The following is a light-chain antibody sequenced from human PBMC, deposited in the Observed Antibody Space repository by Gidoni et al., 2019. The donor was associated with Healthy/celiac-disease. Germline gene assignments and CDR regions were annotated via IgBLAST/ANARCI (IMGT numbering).Light chain of an antibody. CDR2: KAS. J-gene: IGKJ1*01. CDR3: QQYKSYWT. V-gene: IGKV1-5*03. Sequence: DIQLSQSPSTLSASVGERVTLTCRASQSISSWLAWYQQKPGKAPNLLIYKASSLESGVPSRFSGSGSGTEFTLTISSLQADDFATYYCQQYKSYWTFGQGTKVEIK. CDR1: QSISSW.